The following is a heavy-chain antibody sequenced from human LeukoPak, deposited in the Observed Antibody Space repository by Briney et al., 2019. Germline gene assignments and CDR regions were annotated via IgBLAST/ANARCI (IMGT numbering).Heavy chain of an antibody. V-gene: IGHV3-23*01. J-gene: IGHJ4*02. CDR2: ISGSGGST. Sequence: GGSLRLSCAASGFTFSSYAMSWVRQAPGKGLEWVSAISGSGGSTYYADSVKGRFTISKDNSKNTLYLQMNSLRAEDTAVYYCAKDRIAATAPGYWGQGTLVTVSS. CDR3: AKDRIAATAPGY. D-gene: IGHD6-13*01. CDR1: GFTFSSYA.